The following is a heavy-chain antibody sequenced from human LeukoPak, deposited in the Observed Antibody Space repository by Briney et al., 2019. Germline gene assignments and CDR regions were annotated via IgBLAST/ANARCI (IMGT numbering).Heavy chain of an antibody. Sequence: SETLSLTCTVSGGSISSGYYWGWIRQPPGKGLEWIGSIYHSGSTYYNPSLKSRVTISVDTSKNQFSLKLSSVTAADTAVYYCARDRPGIVGATDYWGQGTLVTVSS. V-gene: IGHV4-38-2*02. CDR3: ARDRPGIVGATDY. CDR1: GGSISSGYY. D-gene: IGHD1-26*01. J-gene: IGHJ4*02. CDR2: IYHSGST.